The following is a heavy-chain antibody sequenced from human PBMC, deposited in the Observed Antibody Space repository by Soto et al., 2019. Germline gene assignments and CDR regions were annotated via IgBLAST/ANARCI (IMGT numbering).Heavy chain of an antibody. CDR3: ARGKGPYYYFWRAYYYYGMDV. J-gene: IGHJ6*02. CDR1: GGTFSSYA. CDR2: IIPIFGTA. V-gene: IGHV1-69*13. D-gene: IGHD3-3*01. Sequence: SVKVSCKASGGTFSSYAISWVRQAPGQGLEWMGGIIPIFGTANYAQKFQGRVTITADESTSTAYMELSSLRSEDTAVYYCARGKGPYYYFWRAYYYYGMDVWGQGTTVTVSS.